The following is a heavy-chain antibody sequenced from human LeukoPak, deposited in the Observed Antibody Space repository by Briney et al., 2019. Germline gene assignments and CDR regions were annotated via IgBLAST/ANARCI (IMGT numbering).Heavy chain of an antibody. CDR3: AREANNWNGGYFDY. V-gene: IGHV3-53*01. Sequence: GGSLRLSCAASGFTVSSNYMSWVRQAPGKGLEWVSVIYSGGSTFYADSVKGRFTISRDNSKNTLFLQMNSLRAEDTALYYCAREANNWNGGYFDYWGQGTLVTVSS. CDR2: IYSGGST. CDR1: GFTVSSNY. J-gene: IGHJ4*02. D-gene: IGHD1-1*01.